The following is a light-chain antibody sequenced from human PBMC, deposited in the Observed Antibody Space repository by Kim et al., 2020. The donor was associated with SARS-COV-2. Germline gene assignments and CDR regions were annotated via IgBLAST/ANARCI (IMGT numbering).Light chain of an antibody. CDR1: KLGDKY. CDR3: QAWDSRTAI. Sequence: SYELTQPPSVSVSPGQTASITCSGDKLGDKYACWYHQKPGQSPVLVIYQDSKRPSGIPKRFSGSNSGNTATLTISGTQAMDEADYYCQAWDSRTAIFGGG. CDR2: QDS. J-gene: IGLJ2*01. V-gene: IGLV3-1*01.